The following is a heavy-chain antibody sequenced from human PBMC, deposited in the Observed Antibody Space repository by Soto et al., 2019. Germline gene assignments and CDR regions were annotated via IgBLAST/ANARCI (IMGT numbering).Heavy chain of an antibody. Sequence: EVQLVESGGGLVQPGGSLRLSCAASGFIFSDHYMDWVRQAPGEGLAWVGRARNKANGYTTEYAASVKGRFTISRDDSKNSVYLQMNSLKTEDTAVYYCAKIYRTGTSCALHYYYMDVWGKGTTVTVSS. CDR3: AKIYRTGTSCALHYYYMDV. D-gene: IGHD2-2*01. CDR2: ARNKANGYTT. CDR1: GFIFSDHY. V-gene: IGHV3-72*01. J-gene: IGHJ6*03.